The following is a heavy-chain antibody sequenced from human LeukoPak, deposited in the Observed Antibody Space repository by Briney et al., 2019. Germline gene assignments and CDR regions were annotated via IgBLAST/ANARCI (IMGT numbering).Heavy chain of an antibody. CDR1: GYTFTGYY. CDR3: ARVRSREYQLLANY. V-gene: IGHV1-2*02. CDR2: INPNSGGT. D-gene: IGHD2-2*01. Sequence: ASVKVSCKAFGYTFTGYYMHWVRQAPGQGLEWMGWINPNSGGTNYAQKFQGRVTMARDTSISTAYMELSRLRSDDTAVYYCARVRSREYQLLANYWGQGTLVTVSS. J-gene: IGHJ4*02.